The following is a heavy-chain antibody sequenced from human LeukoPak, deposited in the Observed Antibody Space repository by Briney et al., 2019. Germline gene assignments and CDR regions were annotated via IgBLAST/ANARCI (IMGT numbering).Heavy chain of an antibody. Sequence: PGGSLRLSCAASGFTFSSYWMSWVRQAPGKGLEWVANIKQDGSEKYYVDSAKGRFTISRDNAKNSLYLQMNSLRAEDTAVYYCARAMSSVEKNGNTMLVRSDAFDIWGQGTMVTVSS. CDR1: GFTFSSYW. CDR3: ARAMSSVEKNGNTMLVRSDAFDI. V-gene: IGHV3-7*01. CDR2: IKQDGSEK. D-gene: IGHD3-22*01. J-gene: IGHJ3*02.